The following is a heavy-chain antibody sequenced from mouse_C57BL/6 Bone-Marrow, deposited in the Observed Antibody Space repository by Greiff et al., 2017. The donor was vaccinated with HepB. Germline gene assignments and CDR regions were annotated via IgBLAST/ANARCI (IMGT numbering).Heavy chain of an antibody. J-gene: IGHJ2*01. Sequence: EVKLMESGGGLVKPGGSLKLSCAASGFTFSSYAMSWVRQTPEKRLEWVATISDGGSYTYYPDNVKGRFTISRDNAKNNLYLQMSHLKSEDTAMYYCAGITGYWGQGTTLTVSS. CDR1: GFTFSSYA. CDR3: AGITGY. CDR2: ISDGGSYT. V-gene: IGHV5-4*03. D-gene: IGHD1-1*01.